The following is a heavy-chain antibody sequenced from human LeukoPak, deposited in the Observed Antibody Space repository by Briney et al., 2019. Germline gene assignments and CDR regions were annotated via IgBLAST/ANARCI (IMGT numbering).Heavy chain of an antibody. J-gene: IGHJ4*02. Sequence: PGGSLRLSCAASGFTFSSYAMSWVRQAPGKGLEWVSAISGSGGSTYYADSVKGRFTISRDNSKNTLYLQMNSLRAEDTAVYYCAKDHRANMIVEVITTYDYWGQGTLVTVSS. V-gene: IGHV3-23*01. CDR2: ISGSGGST. CDR1: GFTFSSYA. D-gene: IGHD3-22*01. CDR3: AKDHRANMIVEVITTYDY.